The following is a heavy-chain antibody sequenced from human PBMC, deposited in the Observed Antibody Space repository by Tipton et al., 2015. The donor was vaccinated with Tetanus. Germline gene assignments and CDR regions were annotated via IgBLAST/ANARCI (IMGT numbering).Heavy chain of an antibody. J-gene: IGHJ5*02. CDR2: ISPFNEHA. D-gene: IGHD6-13*01. V-gene: IGHV1-18*01. CDR3: ARGRGVGPHGYFEH. CDR1: GYTFTHYG. Sequence: QMQLVQSGAEVKKPGASVKVSCKASGYTFTHYGVNWVRQATGQGLEWMGWISPFNEHANYAEKFQGRLTMTTDRSTATVYMELRSLRSDDTAVYYCARGRGVGPHGYFEHWGQGTLVTVSS.